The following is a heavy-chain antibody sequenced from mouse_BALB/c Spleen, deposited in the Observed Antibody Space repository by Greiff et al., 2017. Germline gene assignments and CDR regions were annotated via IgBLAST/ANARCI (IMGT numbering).Heavy chain of an antibody. Sequence: EVKLMESGGGLVKPGGSLKLSCAASGFAFSSYDMSWVRQTPEKRLEWVAYISSGGGSTYYPDTVKGRFTISRDNAKNTLYLQMSSLKSEDTAMYYCARHYGNYSVYFDYWGQGTTLTVSS. CDR2: ISSGGGST. J-gene: IGHJ2*01. CDR3: ARHYGNYSVYFDY. D-gene: IGHD2-1*01. CDR1: GFAFSSYD. V-gene: IGHV5-12-1*01.